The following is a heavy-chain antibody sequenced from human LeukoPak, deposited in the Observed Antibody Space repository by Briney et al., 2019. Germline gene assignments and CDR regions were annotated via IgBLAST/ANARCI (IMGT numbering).Heavy chain of an antibody. J-gene: IGHJ4*02. V-gene: IGHV3-23*01. Sequence: PSETLSLTCTVSGGSISSYYWSWVRQAPGKGLEWVSGISASGYSTHYADSVKGRFTISRDNSKNILYLQMNTLSAEDTAVYYCAKDPDYDGSGYSDYWGQGTLVIVFS. CDR2: ISASGYST. CDR1: GGSISSYY. D-gene: IGHD3-22*01. CDR3: AKDPDYDGSGYSDY.